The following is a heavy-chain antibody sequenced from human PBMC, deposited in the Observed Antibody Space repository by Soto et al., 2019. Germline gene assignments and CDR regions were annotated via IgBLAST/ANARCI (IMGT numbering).Heavy chain of an antibody. CDR2: ITIYTGNT. J-gene: IGHJ3*01. Sequence: QMDLVQSGAEVKRPGSSVKISCTASGYTFTYRYLHWVRQAPGQPFEYMGWITIYTGNTGYAPRCKYRVIIPRPTNLSAVYMELSGVQATDTSKYYCSRSSLVSGYDSIEVWGQGTLVTVSS. D-gene: IGHD3-22*01. V-gene: IGHV1-45*02. CDR1: GYTFTYRY. CDR3: SRSSLVSGYDSIEV.